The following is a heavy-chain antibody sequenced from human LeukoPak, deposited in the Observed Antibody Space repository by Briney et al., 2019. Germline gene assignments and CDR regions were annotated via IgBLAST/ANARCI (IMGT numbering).Heavy chain of an antibody. V-gene: IGHV4-59*08. Sequence: SEALSLTCTVSGGSISDNYWSWIRQPPGKGLEWIGYAYYSGHTNYNSSLKSRVTMSLDTSKSQFSLRLSSVTAADTAVYFCARHPFATPFDYWGPGTLVTVSS. D-gene: IGHD2-15*01. CDR2: AYYSGHT. CDR3: ARHPFATPFDY. CDR1: GGSISDNY. J-gene: IGHJ4*02.